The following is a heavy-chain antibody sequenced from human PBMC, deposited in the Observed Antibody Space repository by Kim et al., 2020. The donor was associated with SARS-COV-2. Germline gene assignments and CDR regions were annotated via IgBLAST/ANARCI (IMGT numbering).Heavy chain of an antibody. CDR2: IYPGDSDT. CDR1: GYSFTSYW. Sequence: GESLKISCKGSGYSFTSYWIGWVRQMPGKGLEWMGIIYPGDSDTRYSPSFQGQVTISADKSISTAYLQWSSLKASDTAMYYCARLDSTGSVYYYYGMDVWGQGTTVTVSS. D-gene: IGHD1-1*01. J-gene: IGHJ6*02. CDR3: ARLDSTGSVYYYYGMDV. V-gene: IGHV5-51*01.